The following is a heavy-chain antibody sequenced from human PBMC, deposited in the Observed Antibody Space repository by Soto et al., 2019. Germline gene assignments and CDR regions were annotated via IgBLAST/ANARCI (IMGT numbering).Heavy chain of an antibody. J-gene: IGHJ6*02. Sequence: SVKVSCKASGGTFSSYAISWVRQAPGQGPEWMGGIIPIFGTANYAQKFQGRVTITADESKSTAYMELSSLRSEDTAVYYCAREGYSSSSGGYYYYYYGMDVWGQGTTVTVSS. CDR2: IIPIFGTA. D-gene: IGHD6-6*01. V-gene: IGHV1-69*13. CDR3: AREGYSSSSGGYYYYYYGMDV. CDR1: GGTFSSYA.